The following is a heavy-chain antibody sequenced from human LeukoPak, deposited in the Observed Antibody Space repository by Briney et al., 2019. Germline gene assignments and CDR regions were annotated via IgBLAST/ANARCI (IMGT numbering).Heavy chain of an antibody. CDR1: GGSISSGSYY. Sequence: SETLSLTCTVSGGSISSGSYYWSWIRQPPGKGLEWIGSIYYSGSTYYNPSLKSRVTISVDTSKNQFSLKLSSVTAADTAVYYCARLRSNYFDYWGQGTLVTVSS. V-gene: IGHV4-39*07. D-gene: IGHD3-10*01. CDR3: ARLRSNYFDY. J-gene: IGHJ4*02. CDR2: IYYSGST.